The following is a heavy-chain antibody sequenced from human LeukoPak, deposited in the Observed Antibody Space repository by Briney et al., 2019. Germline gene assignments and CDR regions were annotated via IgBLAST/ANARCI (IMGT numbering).Heavy chain of an antibody. V-gene: IGHV4-59*01. CDR2: IYYSGST. Sequence: SETLSLTCTVSGGSISSYYWSWIRQPPGKGLEWIGCIYYSGSTNYNPSLKSRVTISVDTSKNQFSLKLSSVTAADTAVYYCARRYSSGWYLLDYWGQGTLVTVSS. D-gene: IGHD6-19*01. CDR1: GGSISSYY. J-gene: IGHJ4*02. CDR3: ARRYSSGWYLLDY.